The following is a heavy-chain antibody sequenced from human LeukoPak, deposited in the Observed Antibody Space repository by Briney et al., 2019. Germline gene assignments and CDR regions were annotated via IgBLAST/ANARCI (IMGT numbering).Heavy chain of an antibody. CDR3: ARDPGYYDSSGYYYLSAFDI. J-gene: IGHJ3*02. D-gene: IGHD3-22*01. CDR2: IYYSGST. CDR1: GGSLSSGGYY. Sequence: SQTLSLTCTVSGGSLSSGGYYWSWIRQHPGKGLEWIGYIYYSGSTYYNPSLKSRVTISVDTSKNQFSLKLSSVTAADTAVYYCARDPGYYDSSGYYYLSAFDIWGQGTMVTVSS. V-gene: IGHV4-31*03.